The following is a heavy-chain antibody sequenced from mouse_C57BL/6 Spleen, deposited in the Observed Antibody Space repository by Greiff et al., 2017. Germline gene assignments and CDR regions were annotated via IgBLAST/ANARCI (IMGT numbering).Heavy chain of an antibody. CDR3: ARKDYFED. V-gene: IGHV5-17*01. J-gene: IGHJ2*01. Sequence: DVKLVESGGGLVKPGGSLKLSCAASGFTFSDYGMHWVRQAPEKGLEWVAYISSVSSTNYYADTVKGRFTISRDNAKNTLCLQMTSLRSEDTAMYYCARKDYFEDWGQGTTLTVSS. CDR1: GFTFSDYG. CDR2: ISSVSSTN.